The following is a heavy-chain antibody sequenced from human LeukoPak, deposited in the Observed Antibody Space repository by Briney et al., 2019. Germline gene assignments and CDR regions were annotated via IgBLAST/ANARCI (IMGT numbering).Heavy chain of an antibody. CDR1: GFTLSSYS. Sequence: GGSLRLSCAASGFTLSSYSINWVRQAPGKGLEWVSSISSSSSYIYYADSVKGRFTISRDNARKSLYLQMNSLRAEDTAVYYCAKDPRRYSRTGGYFDYWGQGTLVTVSS. D-gene: IGHD6-13*01. CDR3: AKDPRRYSRTGGYFDY. V-gene: IGHV3-21*01. CDR2: ISSSSSYI. J-gene: IGHJ4*02.